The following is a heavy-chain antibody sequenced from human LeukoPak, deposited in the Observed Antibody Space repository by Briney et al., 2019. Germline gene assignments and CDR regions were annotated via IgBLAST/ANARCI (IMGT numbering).Heavy chain of an antibody. J-gene: IGHJ2*01. CDR1: GFTFDDYG. V-gene: IGHV3-20*04. CDR2: VNWNGGST. CDR3: VRSIAVAGWYFDL. D-gene: IGHD6-19*01. Sequence: GGSLRLSCAASGFTFDDYGMSWVRQAPGRGLEWVSGVNWNGGSTGYADSVKGRFTISRDNAKNSLYLQMNSLRAEDTALYYCVRSIAVAGWYFDLWGRGTLVTVSS.